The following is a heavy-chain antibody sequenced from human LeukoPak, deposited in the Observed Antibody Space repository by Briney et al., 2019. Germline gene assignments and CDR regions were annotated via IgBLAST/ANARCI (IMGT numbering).Heavy chain of an antibody. CDR1: GGSFSGYY. Sequence: PSETLSLTCAVYGGSFSGYYWSWIRQPPGKGLEWIGYIYYSGSTNYNPSLKSRVTISVDTSKNQFSLKLSSVTAADTAVYYCAYSGIAAAGSLGWGQGTLVTVSS. J-gene: IGHJ4*02. CDR3: AYSGIAAAGSLG. D-gene: IGHD6-13*01. CDR2: IYYSGST. V-gene: IGHV4-59*01.